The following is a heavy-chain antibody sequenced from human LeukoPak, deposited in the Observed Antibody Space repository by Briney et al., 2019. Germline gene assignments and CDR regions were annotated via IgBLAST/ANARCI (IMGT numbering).Heavy chain of an antibody. D-gene: IGHD3-10*01. CDR2: IYTSGTT. Sequence: PSETLSLTCTVSGGSINSYYWSWFRQPAGKGLEWIGRIYTSGTTNYNPSLKSRVTMSVDTSKKQFSLKLSSVTAADTAVYYCARDGSGSWKFWYFDLWGRGTPVTVSS. CDR3: ARDGSGSWKFWYFDL. CDR1: GGSINSYY. J-gene: IGHJ2*01. V-gene: IGHV4-4*07.